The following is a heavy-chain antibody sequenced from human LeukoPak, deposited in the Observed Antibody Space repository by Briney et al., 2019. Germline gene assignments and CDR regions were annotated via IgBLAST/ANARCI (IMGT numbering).Heavy chain of an antibody. D-gene: IGHD2-2*01. Sequence: GGSLRLSRAASGFTFSSYAMHWVRQAPGKGLEWVAVISYDGSNKYYADSVKGRFTISRDNSKNTLYLQMNSLRAEDTAVYYCARDQRVVLDYWGQGILVAVSS. CDR3: ARDQRVVLDY. CDR2: ISYDGSNK. V-gene: IGHV3-30*01. J-gene: IGHJ4*02. CDR1: GFTFSSYA.